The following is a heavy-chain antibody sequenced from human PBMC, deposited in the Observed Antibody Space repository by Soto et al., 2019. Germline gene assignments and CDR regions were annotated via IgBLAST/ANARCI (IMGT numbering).Heavy chain of an antibody. Sequence: QVQLVQSGAEVKKPGSSVKVSCKASGYTFTSYYMHWVLQAPGQGLEWMGIINPSGGSTSYAQKFHGIATMTRDTTTSTVYMELSSLRYEDTAVYYCKGAAMTTVNDYWGQGTLVTVSS. D-gene: IGHD4-17*01. J-gene: IGHJ4*02. CDR3: KGAAMTTVNDY. CDR1: GYTFTSYY. V-gene: IGHV1-46*01. CDR2: INPSGGST.